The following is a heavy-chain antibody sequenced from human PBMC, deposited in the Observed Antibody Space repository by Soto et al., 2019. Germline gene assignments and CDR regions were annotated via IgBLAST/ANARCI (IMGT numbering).Heavy chain of an antibody. J-gene: IGHJ4*02. Sequence: EVQLVESGGGLVQPGGSLRLSCEASRGAFGDYWMHWVRQAPGKGLVWVSRINRDANDIIYADSVKGRFTASRDNAKNMVFLQMNSLRVEDTAAYYCPRDVPHNCIDFWGQGTLVTVSS. CDR1: RGAFGDYW. D-gene: IGHD2-15*01. V-gene: IGHV3-74*01. CDR2: INRDANDI. CDR3: PRDVPHNCIDF.